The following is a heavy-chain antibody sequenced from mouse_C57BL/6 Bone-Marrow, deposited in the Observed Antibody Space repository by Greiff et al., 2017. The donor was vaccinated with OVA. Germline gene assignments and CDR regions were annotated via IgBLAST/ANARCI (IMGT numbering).Heavy chain of an antibody. CDR1: GFNIKDYY. V-gene: IGHV14-2*01. Sequence: EVKVVESGAELVKPGASVKLSCTASGFNIKDYYMHWVKQRTEQGLEWIGRIDPEDGETKYAPKFQGKATITADTSSNTAYLQLSSLTSEDTAVYYCATLGYSNPDYYAMDYWGQGTSVTVSS. CDR3: ATLGYSNPDYYAMDY. J-gene: IGHJ4*01. CDR2: IDPEDGET. D-gene: IGHD2-5*01.